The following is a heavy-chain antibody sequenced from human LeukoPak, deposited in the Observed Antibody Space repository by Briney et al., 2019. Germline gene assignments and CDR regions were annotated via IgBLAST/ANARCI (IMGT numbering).Heavy chain of an antibody. CDR2: INPDGTAK. CDR1: GFIFSSSW. V-gene: IGHV3-7*01. CDR3: AKDMSRATY. J-gene: IGHJ4*02. D-gene: IGHD3-10*01. Sequence: SGGSLRLSCAASGFIFSSSWMGWVRQAPGKGLEWVANINPDGTAKYCVDSVKGRFTISRDNAKNSVYLQMNSLRGEDTALYYCAKDMSRATYWGQGTLVTVSS.